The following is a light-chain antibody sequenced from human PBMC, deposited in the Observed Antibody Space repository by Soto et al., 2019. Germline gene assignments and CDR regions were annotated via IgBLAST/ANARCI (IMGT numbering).Light chain of an antibody. CDR1: QSFSSY. J-gene: IGKJ5*01. Sequence: IVLTRDRVTLSFFPWAIDTISCRSIQSFSSYLAWYQQKPGQSPRLLIYDASNRATGIPARFSGGVSGTDCTLTIDILGPEDFAIYHCQQRSNGPPLTCGRGTRLEIK. CDR2: DAS. V-gene: IGKV3-11*01. CDR3: QQRSNGPPLT.